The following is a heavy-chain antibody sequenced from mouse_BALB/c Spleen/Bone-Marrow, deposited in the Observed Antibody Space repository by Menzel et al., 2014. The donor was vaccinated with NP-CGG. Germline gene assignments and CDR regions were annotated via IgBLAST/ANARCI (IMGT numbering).Heavy chain of an antibody. Sequence: DVKLVESGGGLVKPGGSLKFSCAASGFAFSGYDMSWVRQTPEKRLEWVAYISSGGSNNYYPDTVKGRFTISRDNAKNTLFLPMNSLKSEDTAMYYWARQRGYAYAMDYWGQGISVTVSS. J-gene: IGHJ4*01. D-gene: IGHD2-2*01. V-gene: IGHV5-12-1*01. CDR3: ARQRGYAYAMDY. CDR2: ISSGGSNN. CDR1: GFAFSGYD.